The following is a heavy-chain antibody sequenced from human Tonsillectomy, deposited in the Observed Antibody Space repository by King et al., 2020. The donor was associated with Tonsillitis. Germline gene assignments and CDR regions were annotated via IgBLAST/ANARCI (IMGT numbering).Heavy chain of an antibody. V-gene: IGHV3-48*01. CDR1: GFTFSSYS. CDR2: ISSRSSTI. CDR3: ARDRGYYDSSGYLDVEYFQH. J-gene: IGHJ1*01. Sequence: EQLVQSGGGLVQPGGSLRLSCAASGFTFSSYSMNWVRQAPGKGLEWVSYISSRSSTIYYADSVKGRYTISRDNAKNSLYLQMNSLRAEDTAVYYCARDRGYYDSSGYLDVEYFQHWGQGTLVTVSS. D-gene: IGHD3-22*01.